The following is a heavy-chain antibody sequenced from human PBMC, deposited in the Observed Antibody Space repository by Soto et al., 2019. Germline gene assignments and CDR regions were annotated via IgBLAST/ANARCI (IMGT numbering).Heavy chain of an antibody. CDR2: ISGSGGST. CDR1: GFTFSSYA. Sequence: GGSLRLSCAASGFTFSSYAMSWVRQAPGKGLEWVSAISGSGGSTYYADSVKGRFAISRDNSKNTLYLQMNSLRAEDTAVYYCANSGITAMALDYWGQGTLVTVSS. CDR3: ANSGITAMALDY. J-gene: IGHJ4*02. D-gene: IGHD5-18*01. V-gene: IGHV3-23*01.